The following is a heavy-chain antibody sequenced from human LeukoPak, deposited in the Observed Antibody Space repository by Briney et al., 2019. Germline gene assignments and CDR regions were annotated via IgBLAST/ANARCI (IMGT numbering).Heavy chain of an antibody. V-gene: IGHV4-38-2*02. D-gene: IGHD3-9*01. CDR3: GRDRPTGYYDY. CDR2: INHSGIT. CDR1: GYSISSGYY. J-gene: IGHJ4*02. Sequence: PSETLSLTCTVSGYSISSGYYWGWTRQSPGKGLEWIASINHSGITYYNPSLKSRVTISVDTSKNQFSLKLTSVTAADTAVYYCGRDRPTGYYDYWGQGILVTVSS.